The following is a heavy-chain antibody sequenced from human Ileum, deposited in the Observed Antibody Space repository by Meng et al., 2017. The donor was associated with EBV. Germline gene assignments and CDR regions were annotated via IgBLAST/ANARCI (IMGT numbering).Heavy chain of an antibody. Sequence: LLQESGLGLVKPSETRVLTCSFSNGSVSSYGYYWTWIRQPPGKGLEWIGYMSYTGSTNYKSTLKSRVTISVDKSKNQFSLKLSSVTAADTAVYYCARERGGGDRGIQWGQGTLVTVSS. J-gene: IGHJ4*02. V-gene: IGHV4-61*08. D-gene: IGHD2-21*02. CDR2: MSYTGST. CDR1: NGSVSSYGYY. CDR3: ARERGGGDRGIQ.